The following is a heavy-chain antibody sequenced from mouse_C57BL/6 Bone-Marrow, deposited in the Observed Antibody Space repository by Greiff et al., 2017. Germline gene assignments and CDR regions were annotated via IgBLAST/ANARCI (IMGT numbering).Heavy chain of an antibody. CDR1: GYTFTSYW. CDR3: TRIAY. V-gene: IGHV14-4*01. J-gene: IGHJ3*01. CDR2: IDPENGDT. Sequence: VQLQQPGAELVKPGASVKLSCKASGYTFTSYWMHWVKQRPEQGLEWIGWIDPENGDTEYASKFQGKATRTVDTSSNTAYLQLSSLTSEDTAVYYCTRIAYWGQGTLVTVSA.